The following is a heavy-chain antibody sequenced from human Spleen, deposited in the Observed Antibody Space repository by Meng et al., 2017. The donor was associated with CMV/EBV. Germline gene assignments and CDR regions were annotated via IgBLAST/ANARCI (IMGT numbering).Heavy chain of an antibody. V-gene: IGHV1-18*01. CDR2: INNYNGNR. CDR3: ARGRRWDSSGWFPEARLDP. CDR1: FNKYG. Sequence: FNKYGLMWVRQGPGQGLEWMAWINNYNGNRNYAQKFQGRVTVTTDTSTNTAYMELRSLRPDDTAVYYCARGRRWDSSGWFPEARLDPWGQGTLVTVSS. D-gene: IGHD6-19*01. J-gene: IGHJ5*02.